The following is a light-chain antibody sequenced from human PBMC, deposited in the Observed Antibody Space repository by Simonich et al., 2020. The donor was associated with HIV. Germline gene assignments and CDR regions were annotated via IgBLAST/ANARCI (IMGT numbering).Light chain of an antibody. CDR1: QSVLYSSNNKNY. V-gene: IGKV4-1*01. CDR3: QQYYSTPLT. Sequence: DIVMTQSPDSLAVSLGERASINCRSGQSVLYSSNNKNYLAWYQQKPGQPPKLLIYWASTRESGVPDRFSGSGSGTDFTLTISSLQAEDVAVYYCQQYYSTPLTFGPGTKVKI. CDR2: WAS. J-gene: IGKJ3*01.